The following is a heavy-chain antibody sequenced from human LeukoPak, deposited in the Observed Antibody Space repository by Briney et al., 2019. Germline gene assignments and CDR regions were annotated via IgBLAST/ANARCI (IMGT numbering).Heavy chain of an antibody. CDR1: GGSISSGGYY. Sequence: SQTLSLTCTVSGGSISSGGYYWSWIRQHPGKGLEWIGYIYYSGSTYYNPSLKSRVTISVDTSKNQFSLRLSSVTAADTAVYYCARDLAGTSDYWGQGTLVTVSS. D-gene: IGHD6-19*01. V-gene: IGHV4-31*03. J-gene: IGHJ4*02. CDR3: ARDLAGTSDY. CDR2: IYYSGST.